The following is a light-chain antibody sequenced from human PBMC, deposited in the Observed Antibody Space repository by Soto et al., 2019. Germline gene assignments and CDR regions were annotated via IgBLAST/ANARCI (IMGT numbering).Light chain of an antibody. Sequence: ETVLTQSPGTLSLSPGERATLSCRANQSVSSSYLAWYQKKPGQAPRLLIYGASNRATGIPDRFSGSGSGTDFTLTISRLEPEDFAGYFCQQYNNSPEYTFGQGTKLEIK. J-gene: IGKJ2*01. CDR2: GAS. CDR1: QSVSSSY. CDR3: QQYNNSPEYT. V-gene: IGKV3-20*01.